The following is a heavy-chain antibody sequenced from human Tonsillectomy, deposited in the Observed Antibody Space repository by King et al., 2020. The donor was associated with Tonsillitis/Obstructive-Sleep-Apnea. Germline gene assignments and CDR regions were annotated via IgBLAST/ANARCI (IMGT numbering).Heavy chain of an antibody. V-gene: IGHV1-2*04. D-gene: IGHD1-1*01. CDR1: GYTFTASY. J-gene: IGHJ4*02. CDR2: INPNSGGR. Sequence: QLVQSGAEVKKPGASVKVSCKASGYTFTASYIHWVRQAPGQGLEWMGWINPNSGGRNYAQKFQDCVTMTRDTSISTAYMELSRLRSDDTAVYYCARKTYGTNFDYWGQGTLVTVSS. CDR3: ARKTYGTNFDY.